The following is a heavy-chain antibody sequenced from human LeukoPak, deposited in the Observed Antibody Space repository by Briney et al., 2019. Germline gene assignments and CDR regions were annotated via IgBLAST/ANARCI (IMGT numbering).Heavy chain of an antibody. CDR1: GDSINSLDL. D-gene: IGHD3-22*01. CDR2: MYLSGTT. J-gene: IGHJ4*02. CDR3: AGLVGRYSSGLYYYYFDY. Sequence: SETLYLTCTVSGDSINSLDLWSWVRQPPGKGLEWIGEMYLSGTTHSNPSVKGRVTISIDKSKNQFFLNLSSVTAADTAVYYCAGLVGRYSSGLYYYYFDYWGQGTLVTVSS. V-gene: IGHV4-4*02.